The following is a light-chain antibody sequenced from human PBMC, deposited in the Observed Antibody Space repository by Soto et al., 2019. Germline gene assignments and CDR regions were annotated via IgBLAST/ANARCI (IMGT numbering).Light chain of an antibody. CDR3: QKYSSVPV. CDR1: QGIRNF. Sequence: DIQMTQSPTSLSASVGDRVTITCRASQGIRNFVAWYQQKPGKAPKLLIYAASTLQSGVPSRFGGSGSGTDFTLTSNILQPEDVATYSCQKYSSVPVFGPGTKVEIK. J-gene: IGKJ3*01. CDR2: AAS. V-gene: IGKV1-27*01.